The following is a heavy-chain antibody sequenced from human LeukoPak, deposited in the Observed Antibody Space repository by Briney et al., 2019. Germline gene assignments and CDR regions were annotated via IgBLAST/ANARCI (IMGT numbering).Heavy chain of an antibody. Sequence: SETLSLTCSVSGGSISGDYWSWIRQPPGKGLEWIGYIYDSGSTSYNPSLRSRVTISVDTSKNQFSLKLSSVTAADTAVYYCARDSGDFDPWGQGTLVTVSS. CDR1: GGSISGDY. CDR2: IYDSGST. D-gene: IGHD3-10*01. J-gene: IGHJ5*02. CDR3: ARDSGDFDP. V-gene: IGHV4-59*01.